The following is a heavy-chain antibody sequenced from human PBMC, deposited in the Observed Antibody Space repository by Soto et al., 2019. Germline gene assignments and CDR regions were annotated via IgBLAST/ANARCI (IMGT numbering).Heavy chain of an antibody. Sequence: EVQLLESGGGLAQPGGSLRLSCAASGFTFSTYAMSWVRQAAGKGLEWVSTISDSGSTYYADSVKGRFTISRDNSKNTLYQEMNSLRADDTAVYYCAKNKGGIDRSRTSCLYSFDYWGQGTLVTVSS. CDR1: GFTFSTYA. D-gene: IGHD2-2*01. CDR3: AKNKGGIDRSRTSCLYSFDY. CDR2: ISDSGST. J-gene: IGHJ4*02. V-gene: IGHV3-23*01.